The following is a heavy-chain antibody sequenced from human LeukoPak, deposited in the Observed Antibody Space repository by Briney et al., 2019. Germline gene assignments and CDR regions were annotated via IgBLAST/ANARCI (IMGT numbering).Heavy chain of an antibody. CDR3: AKETSSGNFVTIDC. Sequence: GGSLRLSCAASGFTFSSFAINWVRQAPGKGLEWVSVITGSGSGADYADSVKGRFTISRDNSQNTVHLQMNSLRAEDTAVYYCAKETSSGNFVTIDCWGQGTLVTVSS. J-gene: IGHJ4*02. V-gene: IGHV3-23*01. D-gene: IGHD1-26*01. CDR2: ITGSGSGA. CDR1: GFTFSSFA.